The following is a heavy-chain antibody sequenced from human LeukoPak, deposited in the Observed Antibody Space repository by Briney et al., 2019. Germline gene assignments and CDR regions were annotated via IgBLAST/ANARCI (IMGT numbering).Heavy chain of an antibody. CDR2: TTGSGGTS. Sequence: GGSLRLSCTASGFTFSGYGMNWVQQAPGKGLEWVSITTGSGGTSYYADSVKGRFTNSRDNSKNTLYLQMNSLRPEDTAAYFCAKARTPTSSAWYRGFDSWGRGTLVTVSS. CDR1: GFTFSGYG. CDR3: AKARTPTSSAWYRGFDS. V-gene: IGHV3-23*01. J-gene: IGHJ4*02. D-gene: IGHD6-13*01.